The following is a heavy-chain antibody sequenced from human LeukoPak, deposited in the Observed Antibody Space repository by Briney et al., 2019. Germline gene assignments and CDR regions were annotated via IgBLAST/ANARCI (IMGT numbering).Heavy chain of an antibody. Sequence: ASVKVSCKASGYTFTSYDINWVRQATGQGLEWMGWMNPNSGNTGYAQKFQGRVTMTRSTSIGTAYMELSSLRSEDTAVYYCARGRYCSSTSCYPAEGIAAAGLDYYYYYMNVWGKGTTVTVSS. CDR1: GYTFTSYD. J-gene: IGHJ6*03. CDR3: ARGRYCSSTSCYPAEGIAAAGLDYYYYYMNV. CDR2: MNPNSGNT. D-gene: IGHD2-2*01. V-gene: IGHV1-8*01.